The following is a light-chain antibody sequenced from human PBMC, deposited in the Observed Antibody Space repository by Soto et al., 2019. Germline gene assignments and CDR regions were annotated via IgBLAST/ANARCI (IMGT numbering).Light chain of an antibody. CDR2: RDH. CDR1: RYNIGSNT. CDR3: AAWDDSLNGYVV. J-gene: IGLJ2*01. Sequence: QPVLTQPPSASGTPGQRVTISCSGSRYNIGSNTVNWYQQVPGTAPRLLIHRDHQRPSGVPDRFSGSKSGTSASLAISGLQSEDEADYYCAAWDDSLNGYVVFGGGTKLTVL. V-gene: IGLV1-44*01.